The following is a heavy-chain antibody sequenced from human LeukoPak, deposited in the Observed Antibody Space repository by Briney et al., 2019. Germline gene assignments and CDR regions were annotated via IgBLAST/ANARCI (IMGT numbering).Heavy chain of an antibody. CDR2: IYYSGST. CDR3: ARGPDYGSGSIYPDY. CDR1: GGSISSGGYY. D-gene: IGHD3-10*01. Sequence: PSETLSLTCTVSGGSISSGGYYWSWIRQPPGKGLEWIGYIYYSGSTNYNPSLKSRVTISVDTSKNQFSLKLSSVTAADTAVYYCARGPDYGSGSIYPDYWGQGTLVTVSS. J-gene: IGHJ4*02. V-gene: IGHV4-61*08.